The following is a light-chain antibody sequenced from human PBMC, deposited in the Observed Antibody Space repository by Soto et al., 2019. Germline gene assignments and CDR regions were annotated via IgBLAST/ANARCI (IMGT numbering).Light chain of an antibody. CDR2: GAS. CDR3: QQYGTSPWT. Sequence: EIVLTQSPGTLSLSPGERATLSCRASQSVSNTYLAWYQQTPGQAPRLLIYGASSRATGIPDRFSGSGSGTDFTLTISRLEPEDFAVYYCQQYGTSPWTVGQGTKVDSK. J-gene: IGKJ1*01. CDR1: QSVSNTY. V-gene: IGKV3-20*01.